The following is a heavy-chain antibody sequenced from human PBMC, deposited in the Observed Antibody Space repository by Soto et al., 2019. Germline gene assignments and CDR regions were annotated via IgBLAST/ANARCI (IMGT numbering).Heavy chain of an antibody. CDR3: ARVRLRDNWFDP. D-gene: IGHD3-16*01. J-gene: IGHJ5*02. CDR1: GFTFNDHY. CDR2: ISGDSTYI. V-gene: IGHV3-11*06. Sequence: LRLSCAVSGFTFNDHYMTWVRQAPGKGLEWLSYISGDSTYINYADSVKGRFIISRDNAKNSLYLQMNSLRAEDTAVYHCARVRLRDNWFDPWGQGTLVTVSS.